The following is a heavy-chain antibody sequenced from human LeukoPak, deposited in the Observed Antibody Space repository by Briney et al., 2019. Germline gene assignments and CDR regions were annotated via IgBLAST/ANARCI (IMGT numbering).Heavy chain of an antibody. CDR3: ARGGSIAARPIDY. Sequence: GGSLTLSCAASGFTFSSYAMHWVRQAPGKGLEYVSAISRNGGSTYYANSVKGRFTISRDNSKNTLFLQMGSLRAEDMAVYYCARGGSIAARPIDYWGQGTLVTVSS. CDR2: ISRNGGST. CDR1: GFTFSSYA. J-gene: IGHJ4*02. V-gene: IGHV3-64*01. D-gene: IGHD6-6*01.